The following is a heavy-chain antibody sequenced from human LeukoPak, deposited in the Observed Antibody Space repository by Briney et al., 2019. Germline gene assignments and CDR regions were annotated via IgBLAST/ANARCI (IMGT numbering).Heavy chain of an antibody. CDR3: AKDIGGSPRTPATKLDY. Sequence: PGGSLRLSCAASGFTFSSYAMSWVRQAPGKGLEWVSAISGSGGSTYYADSVKGRFTISRDNSKNTLYLQMNSLGAEDTAVYYCAKDIGGSPRTPATKLDYWGQGTLVTVSS. D-gene: IGHD1-26*01. J-gene: IGHJ4*02. CDR2: ISGSGGST. CDR1: GFTFSSYA. V-gene: IGHV3-23*01.